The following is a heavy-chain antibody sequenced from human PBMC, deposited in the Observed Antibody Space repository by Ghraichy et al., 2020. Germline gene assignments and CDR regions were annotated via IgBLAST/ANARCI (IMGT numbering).Heavy chain of an antibody. V-gene: IGHV3-43*02. D-gene: IGHD3-16*01. CDR2: ISGDGVST. CDR1: GIIFDNYA. J-gene: IGHJ4*02. Sequence: GGSLRLSCAVSGIIFDNYAIQWVRQAPGKGLEWVSFISGDGVSTYYAEFVKGRFTISRDNSKNSVYLLINSLRAEDTALYYCAKVSLGAWGTGALDYWGQGTLVTVSS. CDR3: AKVSLGAWGTGALDY.